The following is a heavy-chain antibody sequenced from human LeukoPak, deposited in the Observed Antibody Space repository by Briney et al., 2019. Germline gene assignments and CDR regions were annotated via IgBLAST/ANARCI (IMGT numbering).Heavy chain of an antibody. CDR3: AKDLDSSSWSPGAFDP. J-gene: IGHJ5*02. D-gene: IGHD6-13*01. CDR2: IQYDGNNK. Sequence: GGSLRLSCAASGFTFSSYGMYWVRQAPGKGLEWVAFIQYDGNNKHYADSVKGRFTISRDISKSTLYLQMNSLRAEDTAVYYCAKDLDSSSWSPGAFDPWGQGTLVTVSS. CDR1: GFTFSSYG. V-gene: IGHV3-30*02.